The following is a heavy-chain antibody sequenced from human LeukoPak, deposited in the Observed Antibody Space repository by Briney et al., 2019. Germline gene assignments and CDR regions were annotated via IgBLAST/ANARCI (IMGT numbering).Heavy chain of an antibody. J-gene: IGHJ1*01. CDR1: GGSISSSSYN. V-gene: IGHV4-39*01. Sequence: SETLSLTCTVSGGSISSSSYNWGWIRQPPGKGLEWIGSFDNSGSTYYNPSLKSRVTISVDTSKDQFSLKLSSVTAADTAVYYCARGGAYCGGDCRYFQHWGQGTLVTVSS. CDR3: ARGGAYCGGDCRYFQH. CDR2: FDNSGST. D-gene: IGHD2-21*02.